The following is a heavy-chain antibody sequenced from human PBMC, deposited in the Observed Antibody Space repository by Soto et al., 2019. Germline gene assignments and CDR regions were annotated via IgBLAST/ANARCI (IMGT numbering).Heavy chain of an antibody. Sequence: PGGSLRLSCAASGFIFRNFAMYWVRRAPGKGLEWVSSIRQSGDRSSYADSAKGRFTISRDNSKNTLYLQMNGLRLDDTAVYYYVTAVRTRLDNWGPGTLVTVSS. J-gene: IGHJ4*02. D-gene: IGHD3-10*01. V-gene: IGHV3-23*01. CDR3: VTAVRTRLDN. CDR2: IRQSGDRS. CDR1: GFIFRNFA.